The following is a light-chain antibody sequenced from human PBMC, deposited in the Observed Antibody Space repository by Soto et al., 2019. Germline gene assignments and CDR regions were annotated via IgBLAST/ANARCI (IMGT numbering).Light chain of an antibody. J-gene: IGLJ3*02. CDR3: QSYDSGLPWV. Sequence: QSAPTQPASVSGSPGQSITISCTGTSSNIGAGYDVHWYQQLPGTVPKLLIYGNNNRPSGVPDRFSGSKSGTSAALAITGLQAEDEATYYCQSYDSGLPWVFGGGTKLTVL. CDR2: GNN. CDR1: SSNIGAGYD. V-gene: IGLV1-40*01.